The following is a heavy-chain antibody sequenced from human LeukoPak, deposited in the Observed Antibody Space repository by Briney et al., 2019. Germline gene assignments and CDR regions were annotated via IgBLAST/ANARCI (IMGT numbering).Heavy chain of an antibody. D-gene: IGHD3-22*01. CDR3: AREPSINYYDSSGYFGLIDY. Sequence: SGGSLRLSCAASGFTFSSYAMHWVRQAPGKGLEYVSAISSNGGSTYYANSVKGRFTISRDNSKNTLYLQMGSLRAEDMAVYYCAREPSINYYDSSGYFGLIDYWGQGTLVTVSS. V-gene: IGHV3-64*01. CDR2: ISSNGGST. J-gene: IGHJ4*02. CDR1: GFTFSSYA.